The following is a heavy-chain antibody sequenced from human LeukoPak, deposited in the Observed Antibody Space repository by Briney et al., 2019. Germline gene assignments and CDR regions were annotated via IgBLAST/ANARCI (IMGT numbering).Heavy chain of an antibody. CDR1: GFSLNSSGVG. Sequence: SGPTLVNPTQTLTLTCTFSGFSLNSSGVGVGWIRQPPGKALEWLALIYWDDDKLYSPSLESRLTITKDTSKNEVVLKMTNMDPVDTGTYYCAHRRLGSSRWRRSVGNWGQGTLVTVSS. CDR2: IYWDDDK. V-gene: IGHV2-5*02. CDR3: AHRRLGSSRWRRSVGN. D-gene: IGHD6-13*01. J-gene: IGHJ4*02.